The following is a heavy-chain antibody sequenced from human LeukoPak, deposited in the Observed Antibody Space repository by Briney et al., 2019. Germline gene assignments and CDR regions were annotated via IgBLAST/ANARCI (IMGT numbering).Heavy chain of an antibody. D-gene: IGHD2-8*01. V-gene: IGHV1-2*02. J-gene: IGHJ3*02. CDR2: INPNSGGT. CDR3: ARAERDCTNGVCYHNDAFDI. CDR1: GYTFTSYY. Sequence: GASVKVSCKASGYTFTSYYMHWVRQAPGQGLEWMGWINPNSGGTNYAQKFQGRVTMTRDTSISTAYMELSRLRSDDTAVYYCARAERDCTNGVCYHNDAFDIWGQGTMVTVSS.